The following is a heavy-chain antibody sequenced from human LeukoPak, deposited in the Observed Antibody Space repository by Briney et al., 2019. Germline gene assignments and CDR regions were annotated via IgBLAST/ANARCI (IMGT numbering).Heavy chain of an antibody. Sequence: GASLKICCKGCDYSFTSYWISWGRQMPGKGLEWIGRCDPRNTYNNYSPSFQGHVTISADKSINTAYIQCSSLKGTDTAIDSGAKLHSSCDCLRDNWGQETMVTVAS. CDR1: DYSFTSYW. J-gene: IGHJ3*02. CDR2: CDPRNTYN. D-gene: IGHD2-21*02. CDR3: AKLHSSCDCLRDN. V-gene: IGHV5-10-1*01.